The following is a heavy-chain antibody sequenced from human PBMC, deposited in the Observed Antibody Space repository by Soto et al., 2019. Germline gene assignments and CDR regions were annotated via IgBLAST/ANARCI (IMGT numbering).Heavy chain of an antibody. CDR2: ISWNSGSI. V-gene: IGHV3-9*01. Sequence: PRGSLILSCAASGFIFDDCAMHWVLQAPGKGLEWVSGISWNSGSIGYADSVKGRFTISRDNAKNSLYLQMNSLRAEDTALYYCAKDRGSGYDRGGYYCDYMDVWGKGTTVSVSS. J-gene: IGHJ6*03. D-gene: IGHD5-12*01. CDR1: GFIFDDCA. CDR3: AKDRGSGYDRGGYYCDYMDV.